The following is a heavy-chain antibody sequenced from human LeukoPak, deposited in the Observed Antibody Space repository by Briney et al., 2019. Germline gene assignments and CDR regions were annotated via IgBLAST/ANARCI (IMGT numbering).Heavy chain of an antibody. V-gene: IGHV1-2*06. J-gene: IGHJ6*03. CDR1: GYTFTGYY. D-gene: IGHD2-21*02. Sequence: ASVKVSCKASGYTFTGYYMHWVRQAPGQGLEWMGRINPNSGGTNYAQKFQGRVTMTRDTSISTAYMELSRLRSNDTAVYYCARVVTAAYYYYMDVWGEGTTVTVSS. CDR3: ARVVTAAYYYYMDV. CDR2: INPNSGGT.